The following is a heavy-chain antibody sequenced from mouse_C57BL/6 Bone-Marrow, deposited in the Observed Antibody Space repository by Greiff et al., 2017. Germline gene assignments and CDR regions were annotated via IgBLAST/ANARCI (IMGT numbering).Heavy chain of an antibody. J-gene: IGHJ1*03. CDR2: IDSENGDT. CDR1: GFNIKDDY. Sequence: VQLQQSGAELVRPGASVKLSCTASGFNIKDDYMHWVKQRPEQGLEWIGWIDSENGDTEYASKFQGKATITADTSSNTAYLQLTILTSEDTAVYYCTDPIYDGYYFDVWGTGTTVTVSS. CDR3: TDPIYDGYYFDV. D-gene: IGHD2-3*01. V-gene: IGHV14-4*01.